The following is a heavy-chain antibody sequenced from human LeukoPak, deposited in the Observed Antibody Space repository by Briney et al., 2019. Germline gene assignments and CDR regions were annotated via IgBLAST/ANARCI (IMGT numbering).Heavy chain of an antibody. CDR1: GFTFSSYA. D-gene: IGHD7-27*01. Sequence: GGSLRLSCAASGFTFSSYAMHWVRQAPGKGLEWVAVISYDGSNKYYADSVKGRFTISRDNSKNTLYLQMNSLRPEDTAVYYCARDLETGGLEYYFDYWGQGTLVTVSS. CDR2: ISYDGSNK. CDR3: ARDLETGGLEYYFDY. J-gene: IGHJ4*02. V-gene: IGHV3-30-3*01.